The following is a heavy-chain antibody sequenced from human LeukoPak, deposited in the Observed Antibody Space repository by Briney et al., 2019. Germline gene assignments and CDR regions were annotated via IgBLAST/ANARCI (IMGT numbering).Heavy chain of an antibody. J-gene: IGHJ4*02. Sequence: GGSLRLSCAASGFTFSDNFLDWVRQAPGKGLEWVGRSRSKARSYTTEYAASVKGGFTISRDESKNSLYLQMNSLKTEDTAVYYCARVGGVAGSGYLDYWGQGTLVTVSS. CDR3: ARVGGVAGSGYLDY. CDR1: GFTFSDNF. D-gene: IGHD6-19*01. CDR2: SRSKARSYTT. V-gene: IGHV3-72*01.